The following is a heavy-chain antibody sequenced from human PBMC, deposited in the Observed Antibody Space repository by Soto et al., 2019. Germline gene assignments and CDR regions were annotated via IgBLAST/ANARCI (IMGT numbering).Heavy chain of an antibody. D-gene: IGHD6-19*01. Sequence: QITLKESGPPLVKPTQTLTLTCTFSGFSLSTSGVGVGWIRQPPGKALEWLALIYWDDDKRYSPSLKSRRTITKDTSKNQVVLTMTNMDPVDTATYYCAHSSSSGWDFDYWGQGTLVTVSS. CDR3: AHSSSSGWDFDY. V-gene: IGHV2-5*02. CDR1: GFSLSTSGVG. CDR2: IYWDDDK. J-gene: IGHJ4*02.